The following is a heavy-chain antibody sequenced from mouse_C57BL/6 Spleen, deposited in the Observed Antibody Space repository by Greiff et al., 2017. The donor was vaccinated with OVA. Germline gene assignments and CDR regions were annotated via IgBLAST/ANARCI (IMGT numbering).Heavy chain of an antibody. J-gene: IGHJ4*01. Sequence: QVQLQQSGAELVRPGTSVKVSCKASGYAFTNYLIEWVKQRPGQGLEWIGVINPGSGGTNYNEKFKGKATLTADKSSSTADMQLSSLTSEDSAVYFCARRYYYGMDDWGKGTSVTVSS. CDR1: GYAFTNYL. CDR3: ARRYYYGMDD. V-gene: IGHV1-54*01. CDR2: INPGSGGT.